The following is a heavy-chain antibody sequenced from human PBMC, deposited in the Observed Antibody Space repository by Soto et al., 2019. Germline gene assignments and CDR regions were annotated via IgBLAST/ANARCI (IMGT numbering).Heavy chain of an antibody. Sequence: QVLLVQSGAEVKKAGASVKVSCKASGYSFSSYHIHWVRQAPGQGLEWMGIIDPSGGSTTYAQNLQDRVIMTRDTSTSIVYMELRSLRSEDTAVYYCARGIYYGTDGWGQGTTVTVSS. CDR2: IDPSGGST. CDR3: ARGIYYGTDG. CDR1: GYSFSSYH. V-gene: IGHV1-46*04. J-gene: IGHJ6*02.